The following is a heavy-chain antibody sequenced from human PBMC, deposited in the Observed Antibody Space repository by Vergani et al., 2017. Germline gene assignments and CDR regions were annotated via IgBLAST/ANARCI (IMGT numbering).Heavy chain of an antibody. CDR2: VYPADSNT. D-gene: IGHD1-1*01. CDR1: EYSFGNYW. J-gene: IGHJ4*02. V-gene: IGHV5-51*01. Sequence: EVELVQSGPEMRKPGESLKISCKGSEYSFGNYWIVWVRQMPGKGLEWMGLVYPADSNTRYSPSFHGQVTIAADKSISTTFLQWNSLKASDTALYYCARHTTDTDSWGQGTLVTVSS. CDR3: ARHTTDTDS.